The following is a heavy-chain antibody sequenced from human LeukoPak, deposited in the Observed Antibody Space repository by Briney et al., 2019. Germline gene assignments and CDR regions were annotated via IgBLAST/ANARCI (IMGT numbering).Heavy chain of an antibody. Sequence: PGGSLRLSCAASGFPFSIYWMAWVRQAPGKGLEWVASIKQDGGETFYVDSVKGRFTISRDNAKNSLYLQMNSLRAEDTAVYYCTREDHSIYNYWGQGTLVTVSS. CDR2: IKQDGGET. V-gene: IGHV3-7*01. CDR3: TREDHSIYNY. D-gene: IGHD5/OR15-5a*01. J-gene: IGHJ4*02. CDR1: GFPFSIYW.